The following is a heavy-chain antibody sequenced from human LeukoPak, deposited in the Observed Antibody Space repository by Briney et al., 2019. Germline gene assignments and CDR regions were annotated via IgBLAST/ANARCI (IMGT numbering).Heavy chain of an antibody. CDR1: GGSISSYY. Sequence: SETLSLTCTVSGGSISSYYWSWIRQPAGKGLEWIGRIYTSGSTNYNPSLKSRVTMSVDTSKNQFSLKLSSVTAADTAVYYCARDSSVSKAAATKLRWFDPWGQGTLVTVSS. CDR2: IYTSGST. V-gene: IGHV4-4*07. CDR3: ARDSSVSKAAATKLRWFDP. J-gene: IGHJ5*02. D-gene: IGHD6-13*01.